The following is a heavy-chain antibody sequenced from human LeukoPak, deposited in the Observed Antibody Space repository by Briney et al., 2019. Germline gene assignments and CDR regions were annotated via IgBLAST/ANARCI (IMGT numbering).Heavy chain of an antibody. CDR3: AKVVELRYFDWSPYDY. V-gene: IGHV3-23*01. Sequence: GGSLRLSCAASGFTFSSDAMRWVRQAPGKGLEWVSAISSSGGSTYYADSVRGRFIISRDSSKNTLYLQMNSLRAEDTAVYYCAKVVELRYFDWSPYDYWGQGTLVTVSS. CDR1: GFTFSSDA. CDR2: ISSSGGST. D-gene: IGHD3-9*01. J-gene: IGHJ4*02.